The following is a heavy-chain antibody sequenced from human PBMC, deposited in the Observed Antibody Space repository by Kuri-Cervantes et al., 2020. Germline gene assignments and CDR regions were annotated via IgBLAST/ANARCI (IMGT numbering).Heavy chain of an antibody. CDR2: IDRDDNEK. CDR1: GFTFSNYW. D-gene: IGHD1-26*01. CDR3: AKDTLPHHSGTYYYYFGMDV. J-gene: IGHJ6*02. Sequence: GGSLRLSCVGSGFTFSNYWMTWVRQAPGKGLEWVANIDRDDNEKNYVDSVRGRFTTARDNAKNSLYLEMSSLRPEDTALYYCAKDTLPHHSGTYYYYFGMDVWGQGTTVTVSS. V-gene: IGHV3-7*03.